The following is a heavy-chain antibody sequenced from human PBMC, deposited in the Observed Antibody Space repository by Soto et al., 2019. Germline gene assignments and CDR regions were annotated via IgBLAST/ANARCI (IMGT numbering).Heavy chain of an antibody. D-gene: IGHD2-15*01. V-gene: IGHV4-59*08. CDR2: IYYSGST. J-gene: IGHJ5*02. CDR3: ARHVYCSGGSCYGAWFDP. Sequence: PSETLSLTCTVSGGSISSYYWSWIRQPPGKGLEWIGYIYYSGSTNYNPSLKSRVTISVDTSKNQFSLKLSSVTAADTAVYYCARHVYCSGGSCYGAWFDPWGQGTLVTVSS. CDR1: GGSISSYY.